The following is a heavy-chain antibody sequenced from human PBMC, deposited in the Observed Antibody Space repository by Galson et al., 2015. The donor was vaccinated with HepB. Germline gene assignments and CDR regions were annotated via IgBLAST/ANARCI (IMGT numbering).Heavy chain of an antibody. D-gene: IGHD7-27*01. CDR3: VRDMGKLTAPYWHLDL. CDR1: GFTFRTYG. CDR2: MSYDGSYK. V-gene: IGHV3-30*04. J-gene: IGHJ2*01. Sequence: SLRLSCAASGFTFRTYGLHWVRQAPGKGLEWVAVMSYDGSYKSYADSVKGRFTISRDNSKNTLYLEMNTLRAEDTAVYYCVRDMGKLTAPYWHLDLWGRGTLVTVSS.